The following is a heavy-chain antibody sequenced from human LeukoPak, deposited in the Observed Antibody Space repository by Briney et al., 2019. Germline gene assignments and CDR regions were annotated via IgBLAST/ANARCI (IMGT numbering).Heavy chain of an antibody. CDR3: ARGFIDILTGYYRHNWFDP. CDR1: GYTFTGFY. D-gene: IGHD3-9*01. J-gene: IGHJ5*02. CDR2: INPNSGDT. V-gene: IGHV1-2*02. Sequence: GASVKVSCKASGYTFTGFYMHWVRQAPGQGLEWLGWINPNSGDTHYALKFQGGVTMTRDTSISTAYVEVARLRSDDTAVYYCARGFIDILTGYYRHNWFDPWGQGTLVTVSS.